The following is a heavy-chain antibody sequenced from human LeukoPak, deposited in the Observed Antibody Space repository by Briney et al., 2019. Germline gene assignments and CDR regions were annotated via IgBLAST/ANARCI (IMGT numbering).Heavy chain of an antibody. CDR3: ARSATVVTQDYYYYYMDV. V-gene: IGHV1-69*06. D-gene: IGHD4-23*01. CDR1: GGTFSSYA. J-gene: IGHJ6*03. CDR2: IIPIFGTA. Sequence: SVKVSCKASGGTFSSYAISWVRQAPGQGLEWMGGIIPIFGTANYAQKFQGRVTITADKSTSTAYMELSSLRSEDTAVYYCARSATVVTQDYYYYYMDVWGKGTTVTISS.